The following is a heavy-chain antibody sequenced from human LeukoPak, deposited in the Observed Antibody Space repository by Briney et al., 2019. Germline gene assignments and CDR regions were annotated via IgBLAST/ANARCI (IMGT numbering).Heavy chain of an antibody. CDR1: GFTFSNYW. D-gene: IGHD3-22*01. Sequence: PGGSLRLSCEGSGFTFSNYWMGWVRQAPGKGRQWVANIKTDGSEKYYVDSVKGRFTISRDNAKNSLYLQMNSLRAEDTAVYYCATYSSLNRREFQYWGQGTLLTVSS. CDR3: ATYSSLNRREFQY. V-gene: IGHV3-7*01. J-gene: IGHJ1*01. CDR2: IKTDGSEK.